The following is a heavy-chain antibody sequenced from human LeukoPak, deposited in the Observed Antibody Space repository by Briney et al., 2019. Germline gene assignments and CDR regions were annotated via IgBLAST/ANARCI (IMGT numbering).Heavy chain of an antibody. J-gene: IGHJ6*04. CDR2: IWFDGTSE. CDR1: GFTFRNFG. CDR3: AELGITMIGGV. D-gene: IGHD3-10*02. Sequence: GGSLRLSCAASGFTFRNFGMHWVRQAPGKGLEWVAFIWFDGTSEFYADSVKARFTISRDNAKNSLYLQMNSLRAEDTAVYYCAELGITMIGGVWGKGTTVTISS. V-gene: IGHV3-33*03.